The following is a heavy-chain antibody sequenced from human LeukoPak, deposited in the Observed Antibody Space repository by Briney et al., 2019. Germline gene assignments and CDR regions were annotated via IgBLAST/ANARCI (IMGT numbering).Heavy chain of an antibody. CDR3: ARDLGDIVATMIFDY. V-gene: IGHV3-48*03. J-gene: IGHJ4*02. CDR2: ISSSGSTI. CDR1: GFTFDDYA. Sequence: GRSLRLSCAASGFTFDDYAMYWVRQAPGKGLEWVSYISSSGSTIYYADSVKGRFTISRDNAKNSLYLQMNSLRAEDTAVYYCARDLGDIVATMIFDYWGQGTLVTVSS. D-gene: IGHD5-12*01.